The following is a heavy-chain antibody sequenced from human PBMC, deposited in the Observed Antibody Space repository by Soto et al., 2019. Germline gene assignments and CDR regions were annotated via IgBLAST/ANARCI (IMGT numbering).Heavy chain of an antibody. Sequence: PSETLSLTCTVSGGSISSYYWSWIRQPPGKGLEWIGYTYYSGSTNYNPSLKSRVTISVDTSKNQFSLKLSSVTAADTAVYYCARDQSPYGDYESYYGMDVWGQGTTVTVSS. J-gene: IGHJ6*02. CDR1: GGSISSYY. CDR3: ARDQSPYGDYESYYGMDV. V-gene: IGHV4-59*01. CDR2: TYYSGST. D-gene: IGHD4-17*01.